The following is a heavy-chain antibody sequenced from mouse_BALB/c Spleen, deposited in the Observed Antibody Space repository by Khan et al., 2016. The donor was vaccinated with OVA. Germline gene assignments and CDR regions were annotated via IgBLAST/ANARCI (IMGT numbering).Heavy chain of an antibody. J-gene: IGHJ3*01. V-gene: IGHV3-6*02. CDR2: ITSGGSF. CDR3: ARAGRWFGY. CDR1: GYSITSGYY. Sequence: EVELVESGPGLVKPSQSLSLTCSVTGYSITSGYYWNWIRQFPGNKLEWMGYITSGGSFNYNPSLKNRISITRDTSNNQFFLKLNSVTPEDTATYYCARAGRWFGYWGQGTLVTVSA. D-gene: IGHD3-3*01.